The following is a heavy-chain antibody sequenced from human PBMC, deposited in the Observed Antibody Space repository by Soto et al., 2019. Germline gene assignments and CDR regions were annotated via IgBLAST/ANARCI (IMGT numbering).Heavy chain of an antibody. CDR2: INSDGSST. CDR3: AREIWFGEFLEYGMDV. J-gene: IGHJ6*02. Sequence: GGSLRLSCAASGFTFSSYWMHWVRQAPGKGLVWVSRINSDGSSTSYADSVKGRFTISRDNAKNTLYLQMNSLRAEDTAVYYCAREIWFGEFLEYGMDVWGQGTTVTVSS. V-gene: IGHV3-74*01. D-gene: IGHD3-10*01. CDR1: GFTFSSYW.